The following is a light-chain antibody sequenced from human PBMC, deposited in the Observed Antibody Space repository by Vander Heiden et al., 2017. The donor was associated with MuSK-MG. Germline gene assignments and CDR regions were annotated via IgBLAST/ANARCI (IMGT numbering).Light chain of an antibody. CDR2: AAS. Sequence: LPITHSPSSLSPSVRDRVTMTCRASQGLGNVLDWYQKKPGKVPKLVIYAASTLQSGVTSRFSGSGSGTDFTLTSSSLQPDDVATYFCRTYNCPPLTFGGGTKVEI. CDR3: RTYNCPPLT. J-gene: IGKJ4*01. V-gene: IGKV1-27*01. CDR1: QGLGNV.